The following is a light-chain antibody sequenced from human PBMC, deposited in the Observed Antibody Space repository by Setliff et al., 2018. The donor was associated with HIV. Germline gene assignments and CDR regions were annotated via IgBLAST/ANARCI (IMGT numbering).Light chain of an antibody. V-gene: IGLV2-14*01. CDR1: SSDVGGYSH. J-gene: IGLJ1*01. Sequence: QSVLAQPASVSGSPGQSITISCIGTSSDVGGYSHVSWYQQHPGKAPKLIIYEVRKRPSGVSNRFSGSKSGNTASLTISGLQAEDEADYYCSSYAITNTLPFGTGTKVT. CDR3: SSYAITNTLP. CDR2: EVR.